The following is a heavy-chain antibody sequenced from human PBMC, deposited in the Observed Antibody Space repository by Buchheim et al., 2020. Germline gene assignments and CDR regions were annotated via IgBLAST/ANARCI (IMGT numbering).Heavy chain of an antibody. CDR1: GYTFTSYY. D-gene: IGHD5-12*01. V-gene: IGHV1-46*01. CDR3: AREKTVDIVATTYYYYYYYGMDV. CDR2: INPSGGST. Sequence: QVQLVQSGAEVKKPGASVKVSCKASGYTFTSYYMHWVRQAPGQGLEWMGIINPSGGSTSYAQKFQGRVTMTRDTPTSPVYMELSSLRSEDTAVYYCAREKTVDIVATTYYYYYYYGMDVWGQGTT. J-gene: IGHJ6*02.